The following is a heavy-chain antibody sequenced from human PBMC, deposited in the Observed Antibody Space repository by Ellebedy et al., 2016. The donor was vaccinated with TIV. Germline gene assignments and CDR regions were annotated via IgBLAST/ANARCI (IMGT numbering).Heavy chain of an antibody. CDR3: ARVGATVD. D-gene: IGHD1-26*01. CDR2: INHSGTT. J-gene: IGHJ4*02. V-gene: IGHV4-34*01. Sequence: SETLSLTXAVYGGSFSDHSWSWIRQPPGKGLEWIGEINHSGTTKYNPSLKTRVTISVDTSKNQFSLRVNSVTAADTAVYYCARVGATVDWGQGTLVTVSS. CDR1: GGSFSDHS.